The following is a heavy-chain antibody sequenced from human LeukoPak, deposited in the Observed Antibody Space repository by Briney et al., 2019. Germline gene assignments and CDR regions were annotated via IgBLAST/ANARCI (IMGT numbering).Heavy chain of an antibody. CDR1: GFTFSRYW. V-gene: IGHV3-7*05. D-gene: IGHD2-15*01. CDR3: ARALVVVAACWFDP. J-gene: IGHJ5*02. CDR2: INQDGSEE. Sequence: PGGSLRLSCAASGFTFSRYWMSWVRQAPGKGLEWVASINQDGSEEYYVDSVKGRFTISRDNAKNSLYLQMNSLRAEDTAVYYCARALVVVAACWFDPWGQGTLVTVSS.